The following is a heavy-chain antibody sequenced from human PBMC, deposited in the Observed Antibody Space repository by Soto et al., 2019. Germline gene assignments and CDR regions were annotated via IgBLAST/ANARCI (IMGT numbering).Heavy chain of an antibody. V-gene: IGHV3-43*02. D-gene: IGHD3-22*01. Sequence: EVQLVESGGGVVQPGGSLRLSCAASGFTFEDYALHWVRRSSGKGPEWVSLINADGSDTYYADSVKGRFTITRDNRKDSLYLQMNSLRPEDSAIYYCAKARFYFDSSPYDSWGQGTLVTVTS. J-gene: IGHJ4*02. CDR1: GFTFEDYA. CDR2: INADGSDT. CDR3: AKARFYFDSSPYDS.